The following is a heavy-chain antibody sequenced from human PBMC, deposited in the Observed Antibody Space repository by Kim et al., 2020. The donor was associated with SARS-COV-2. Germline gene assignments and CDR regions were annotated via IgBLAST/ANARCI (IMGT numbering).Heavy chain of an antibody. J-gene: IGHJ4*02. CDR2: INAGNGNT. D-gene: IGHD2-21*02. Sequence: ASVKVSCKASGYTFTSYAMHWVRQAPGQRLEWMGWINAGNGNTKYSQKFQGRVTITRDTSASTAYMELSSLRSEDTAVYYCARDAGCGGDCYSLDYWGQGTLVTVSS. V-gene: IGHV1-3*01. CDR3: ARDAGCGGDCYSLDY. CDR1: GYTFTSYA.